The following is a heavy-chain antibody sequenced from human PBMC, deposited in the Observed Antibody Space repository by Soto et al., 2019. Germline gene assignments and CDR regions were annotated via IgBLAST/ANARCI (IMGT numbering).Heavy chain of an antibody. J-gene: IGHJ4*02. D-gene: IGHD6-6*01. CDR1: GYTFTSYG. Sequence: GASVKVSCKASGYTFTSYGIRWVRQAPVQALEFMRWFSSYNANTNYSQKLQGRVTMTTDTSTSTAYMELRSLRSGDSSLYYSARVEYISSSYFAYWGQGTLVTVSS. V-gene: IGHV1-18*01. CDR2: FSSYNANT. CDR3: ARVEYISSSYFAY.